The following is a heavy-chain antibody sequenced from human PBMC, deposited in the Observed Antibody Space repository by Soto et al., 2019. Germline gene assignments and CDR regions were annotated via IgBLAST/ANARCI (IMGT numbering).Heavy chain of an antibody. Sequence: EVQLVESGGGLVQPGVSLRLSWVASGFTFSSYSMNWVRQAPGKGLEWVSYISSSSSTIYYADSVKGRFTISRDNAKNSLYLQMNSLRAEDTAVYYCARDLGSSWYPEYFQHWGQGTLVTVSS. CDR1: GFTFSSYS. V-gene: IGHV3-48*01. CDR3: ARDLGSSWYPEYFQH. CDR2: ISSSSSTI. J-gene: IGHJ1*01. D-gene: IGHD6-13*01.